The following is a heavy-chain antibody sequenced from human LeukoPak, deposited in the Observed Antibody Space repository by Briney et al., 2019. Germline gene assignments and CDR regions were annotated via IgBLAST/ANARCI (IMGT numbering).Heavy chain of an antibody. Sequence: PSGTLSLTCAVSGDSISSSNWWSWVRQPPGKGLEWIGEIYHSGSTNYKPSLKSRVTISVDTSKNQFSLKLSSVTAADTAVYYCARVRARIVVVVGAAPDYFDYWGQGTLVTVSS. J-gene: IGHJ4*02. CDR1: GDSISSSNW. CDR2: IYHSGST. D-gene: IGHD2-15*01. CDR3: ARVRARIVVVVGAAPDYFDY. V-gene: IGHV4-4*02.